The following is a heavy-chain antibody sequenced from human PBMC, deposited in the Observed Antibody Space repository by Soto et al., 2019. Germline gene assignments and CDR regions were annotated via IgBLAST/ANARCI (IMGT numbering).Heavy chain of an antibody. D-gene: IGHD3-16*02. CDR2: IDPSDSYT. Sequence: GSLKISCKGSGYSFTSYWISWVRLMPGKGLEWMGRIDPSDSYTNYSPSFQGHVTISADKSISTAYLQWSSLKASDTAMYYCARLLLSRVDFDPWGQGTLVTVS. CDR3: ARLLLSRVDFDP. J-gene: IGHJ5*02. CDR1: GYSFTSYW. V-gene: IGHV5-10-1*01.